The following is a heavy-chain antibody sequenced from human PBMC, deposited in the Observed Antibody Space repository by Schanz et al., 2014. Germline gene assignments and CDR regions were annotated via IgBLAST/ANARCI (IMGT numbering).Heavy chain of an antibody. CDR1: GFSFSSYS. CDR3: ARVKGGFDY. V-gene: IGHV3-48*01. D-gene: IGHD3-16*01. Sequence: VQLVDSGGGLVQPGGSLRLSCAASGFSFSSYSLNWVRQAPGKGLVWVSYISTTGSTIYYADSVRGRFTISRDNAKNSLYLQMNSLRAEDTAVYYCARVKGGFDYWGQGTLVTVSS. CDR2: ISTTGSTI. J-gene: IGHJ4*02.